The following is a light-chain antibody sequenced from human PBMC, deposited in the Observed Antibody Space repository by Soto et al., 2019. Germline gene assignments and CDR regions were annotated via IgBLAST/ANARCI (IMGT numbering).Light chain of an antibody. CDR3: VLYMGGGWV. V-gene: IGLV8-61*01. Sequence: QTVVTQEPSFSVSPGGTVTLTCGLSSGSVSTNYYPSWYQQAPGQAPRTLIYRTNTRSSGVPDRFSGAILGNKAALTIPGAQADDESDYSCVLYMGGGWVFGGGTKLTVL. J-gene: IGLJ2*01. CDR1: SGSVSTNYY. CDR2: RTN.